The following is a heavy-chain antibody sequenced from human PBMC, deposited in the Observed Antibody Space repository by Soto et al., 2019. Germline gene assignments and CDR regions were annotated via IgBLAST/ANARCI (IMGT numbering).Heavy chain of an antibody. CDR1: GYTFTIYG. D-gene: IGHD1-26*01. J-gene: IGHJ4*02. CDR2: ISAYNGNT. Sequence: ASVKVSCTASGYTFTIYGISGVRQAPGQGLEWMGWISAYNGNTNYAQKLQGRVTMTTDASTSTAYMELRSLRSDDTAVYYCARVRRGSYSGYFDYWGQGTLVTVSS. V-gene: IGHV1-18*01. CDR3: ARVRRGSYSGYFDY.